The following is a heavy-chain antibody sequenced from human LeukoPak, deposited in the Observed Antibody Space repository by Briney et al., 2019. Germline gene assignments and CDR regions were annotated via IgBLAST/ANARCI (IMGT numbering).Heavy chain of an antibody. D-gene: IGHD4-17*01. J-gene: IGHJ4*02. Sequence: GGSLRLSCAASGFTFSTYGMHWVRQAPGKGLEWVAVISYDGSNKYYADSVKGRFTISRDNSKNTLYLQMNSLRAEDTAVYYCAKVLYGPRTFDYWGQGTLVIVSS. CDR1: GFTFSTYG. CDR2: ISYDGSNK. CDR3: AKVLYGPRTFDY. V-gene: IGHV3-30*18.